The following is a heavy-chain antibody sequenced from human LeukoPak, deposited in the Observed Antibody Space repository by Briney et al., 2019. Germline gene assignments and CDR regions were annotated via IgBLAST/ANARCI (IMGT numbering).Heavy chain of an antibody. CDR3: AREYIVVVPAAPTNYYYYYMDV. J-gene: IGHJ6*03. CDR1: GYTLTGYY. Sequence: ASVKVSCKXSGYTLTGYYMHWVRQAPGQGLEWMGWINPNSGGTNYAQKFQGRVTMTRDTSISTAYMELSRLRSDDTAVYYCAREYIVVVPAAPTNYYYYYMDVWGKGTTVTVSS. D-gene: IGHD2-2*01. V-gene: IGHV1-2*02. CDR2: INPNSGGT.